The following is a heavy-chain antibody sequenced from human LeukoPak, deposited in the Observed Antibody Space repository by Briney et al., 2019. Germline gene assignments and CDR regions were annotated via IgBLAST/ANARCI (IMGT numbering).Heavy chain of an antibody. CDR3: ARVFVGAKGDY. J-gene: IGHJ4*02. CDR2: ITANSGGT. CDR1: GGTFSSYA. V-gene: IGHV1-2*02. D-gene: IGHD1-26*01. Sequence: GASVKVSCKASGGTFSSYAISWVRQAPGQGLEWMGRITANSGGTNYAQKFQGRVTMTRDTSISTAYMELSRLRSDDTAVYYCARVFVGAKGDYWGQGTLVTVSS.